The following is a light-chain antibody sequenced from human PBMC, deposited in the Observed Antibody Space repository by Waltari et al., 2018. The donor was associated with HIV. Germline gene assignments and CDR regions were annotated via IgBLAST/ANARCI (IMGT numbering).Light chain of an antibody. J-gene: IGLJ2*01. CDR3: SSYTSTTTLEV. CDR2: DVS. CDR1: SRDVGGYSY. V-gene: IGLV2-14*03. Sequence: QSVLTQPASVSGSPGQSITISCTGTSRDVGGYSYVSWYQHHPGKAPKLMIFDVSNRPSGVSDRFSGSKSGNTASLTISGLQVEDEADYYCSSYTSTTTLEVFGGGTKLTVL.